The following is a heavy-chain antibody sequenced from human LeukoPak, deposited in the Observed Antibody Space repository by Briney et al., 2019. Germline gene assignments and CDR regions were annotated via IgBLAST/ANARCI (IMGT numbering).Heavy chain of an antibody. Sequence: GGSLRLSCAASGFTFSSYAMSWVRQAPGKGLEWVSAISGSGGSTYYADSVEGRFTISRDNSKNTLYLQMNSLRAEDTAVYYCAKDDYDDYGFDYWGQGTLVTVSS. CDR2: ISGSGGST. D-gene: IGHD4-17*01. CDR1: GFTFSSYA. V-gene: IGHV3-23*01. J-gene: IGHJ4*02. CDR3: AKDDYDDYGFDY.